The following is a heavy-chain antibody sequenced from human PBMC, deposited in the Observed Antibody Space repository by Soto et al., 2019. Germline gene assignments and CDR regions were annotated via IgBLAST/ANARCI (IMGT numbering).Heavy chain of an antibody. CDR2: ISPDNGNT. Sequence: QVQLVQSGGEVKKPGASVKVSCKASGYTFTIYGINWVRQAPGQVLEWMGWISPDNGNTNYAQKLKGRGTRTTDTSTSTAYMELRMLVSEKTTVYYCAGARGYSVYGGMEVGGQGTTVTVSS. J-gene: IGHJ6*02. D-gene: IGHD5-12*01. CDR1: GYTFTIYG. CDR3: AGARGYSVYGGMEV. V-gene: IGHV1-18*01.